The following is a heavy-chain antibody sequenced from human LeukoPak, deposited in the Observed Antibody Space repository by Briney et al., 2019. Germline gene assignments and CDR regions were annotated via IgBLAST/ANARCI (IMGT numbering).Heavy chain of an antibody. Sequence: PGGSLRLSCAASGFTFSNFAMTWVRQAPGKGLEWVAVISGSGGNTYYADSVKGRFTISRDNSKSTLYLQMSSLRAEDTAVYYCANNFPHSGSYYGFDYWGKAALVTVAS. V-gene: IGHV3-23*01. CDR1: GFTFSNFA. D-gene: IGHD1-26*01. J-gene: IGHJ4*02. CDR2: ISGSGGNT. CDR3: ANNFPHSGSYYGFDY.